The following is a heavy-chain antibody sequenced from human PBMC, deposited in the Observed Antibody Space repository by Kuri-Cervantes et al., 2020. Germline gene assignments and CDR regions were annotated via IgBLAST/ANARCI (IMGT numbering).Heavy chain of an antibody. Sequence: ASVKVSCKGSGYTFTSYGISWVRQAPGQGLEWMGWVSAYNGNTNYAQKLQGRVTMTTDTSTSTAYMELSSLRSEATAVYYCARGRFGDVLRFLEWLSHYYGMDVWGQGTTVTVSS. CDR1: GYTFTSYG. CDR2: VSAYNGNT. D-gene: IGHD3-3*01. J-gene: IGHJ6*02. CDR3: ARGRFGDVLRFLEWLSHYYGMDV. V-gene: IGHV1-18*01.